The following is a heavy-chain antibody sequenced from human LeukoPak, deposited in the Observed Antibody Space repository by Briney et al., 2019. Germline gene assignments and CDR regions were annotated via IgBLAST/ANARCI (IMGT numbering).Heavy chain of an antibody. CDR2: IYSGGST. V-gene: IGHV3-53*01. Sequence: GGSLRLSCAASGFTVSSNYVTWVRQAPGKGLEWVSVIYSGGSTYYADSVKGRFTISRDNSKNTLYLQMNSLRAEDTAVYYCARDTGSYYSPYWYFDLWGRGTLVTVSS. CDR1: GFTVSSNY. D-gene: IGHD3-10*01. J-gene: IGHJ2*01. CDR3: ARDTGSYYSPYWYFDL.